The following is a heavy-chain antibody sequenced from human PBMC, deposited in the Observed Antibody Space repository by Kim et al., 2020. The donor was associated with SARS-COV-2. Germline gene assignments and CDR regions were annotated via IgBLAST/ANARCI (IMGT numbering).Heavy chain of an antibody. CDR2: IYHRGNT. CDR3: ARTYTYGLYYFDD. Sequence: SETLSLTCTVSGDSVSGGAYYWSWIRQAPGKGLEWIGYIYHRGNTNYNAALKSRLSISMDTSKNQFFLKLTSVTAADTAVYYCARTYTYGLYYFDDWGQGTLVTVSS. V-gene: IGHV4-61*08. D-gene: IGHD5-18*01. CDR1: GDSVSGGAYY. J-gene: IGHJ4*03.